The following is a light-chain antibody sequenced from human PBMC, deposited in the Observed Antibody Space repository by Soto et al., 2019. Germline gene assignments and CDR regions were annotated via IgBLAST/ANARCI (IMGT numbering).Light chain of an antibody. CDR2: WAS. Sequence: DIVMTQSPDSLAVSLGERATINCKSSQSVLYSSNNKNYLAWYQQKPGQPPKLLISWASTRESGVPDRFSSSGSGTDFTLTISSLQAEDVALYYCQQYYSTPLTFGGGTKVEIK. J-gene: IGKJ4*01. CDR1: QSVLYSSNNKNY. CDR3: QQYYSTPLT. V-gene: IGKV4-1*01.